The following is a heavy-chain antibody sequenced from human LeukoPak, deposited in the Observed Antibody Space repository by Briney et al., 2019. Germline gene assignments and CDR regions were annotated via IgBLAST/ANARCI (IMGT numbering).Heavy chain of an antibody. V-gene: IGHV3-48*03. CDR1: GFTFSNYE. J-gene: IGHJ4*02. Sequence: GGSLRLSCEASGFTFSNYEMNWVRQAPGMGLEWVSYINSSGSIIYYADSMKARFTISRDNAKNSLYLQMNSLRAEDTAVYYCARGPRITIFGGGFDYWGQGTLVTVSS. D-gene: IGHD3-3*01. CDR2: INSSGSII. CDR3: ARGPRITIFGGGFDY.